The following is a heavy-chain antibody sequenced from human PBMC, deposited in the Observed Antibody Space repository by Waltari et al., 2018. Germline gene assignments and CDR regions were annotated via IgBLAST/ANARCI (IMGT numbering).Heavy chain of an antibody. V-gene: IGHV4-59*01. D-gene: IGHD1-26*01. CDR2: IYYSGST. CDR3: ARDRGSYARDDPFFDY. J-gene: IGHJ4*02. CDR1: GGSISSYY. Sequence: LSLTCTVSGGSISSYYWSWIRQPPGKGLEWIGYIYYSGSTNYNPSLKSRVTISVDTSKNQFSLKLSSVTAADTAVYYCARDRGSYARDDPFFDYWGQGTLVTVSS.